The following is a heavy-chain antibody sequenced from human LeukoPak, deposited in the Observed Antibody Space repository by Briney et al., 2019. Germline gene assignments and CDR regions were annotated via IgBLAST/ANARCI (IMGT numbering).Heavy chain of an antibody. V-gene: IGHV3-23*01. CDR3: AKTYYYDSSGYGGSGY. J-gene: IGHJ4*02. CDR2: ISGSGGST. D-gene: IGHD3-22*01. CDR1: GFTFGSYA. Sequence: PGGSLRLPCAASGFTFGSYAMYWVRQAPGKGLEWVSAISGSGGSTYYADSVKGRFTISRDNSKNTLYLQMNSLRAEDTAVYYCAKTYYYDSSGYGGSGYWGQGTLVTVSS.